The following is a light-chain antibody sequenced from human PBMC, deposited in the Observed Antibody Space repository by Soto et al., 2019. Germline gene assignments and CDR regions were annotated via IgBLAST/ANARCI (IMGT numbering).Light chain of an antibody. CDR1: QSISSY. CDR3: QQSYNTPPEWT. Sequence: IQMTQSPSSLAASVGDRVTITCQASQSISSYLNWYQQKPGNAPKLLIYAASSLQSGVPSRFRGSGSGTDFTLTITSLQPEDFATYFCQQSYNTPPEWTFGQGTKVEVK. J-gene: IGKJ1*01. CDR2: AAS. V-gene: IGKV1-39*01.